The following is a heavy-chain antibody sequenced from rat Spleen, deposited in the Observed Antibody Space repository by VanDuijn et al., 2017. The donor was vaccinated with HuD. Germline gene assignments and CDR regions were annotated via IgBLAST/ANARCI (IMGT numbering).Heavy chain of an antibody. D-gene: IGHD1-1*01. CDR2: ISTGGGNT. V-gene: IGHV5-25*01. J-gene: IGHJ4*01. CDR1: GFIFNRYY. Sequence: EVQLVESGGGLVQPGGSLKLSCAASGFIFNRYYMVWVRQAPTKGLEWVASISTGGGNTYYRDSVKGRFTISRDNAKSTLYLQMDSPRSEDTATYYCARHYYSGDYVMDAWGQGASVTVSS. CDR3: ARHYYSGDYVMDA.